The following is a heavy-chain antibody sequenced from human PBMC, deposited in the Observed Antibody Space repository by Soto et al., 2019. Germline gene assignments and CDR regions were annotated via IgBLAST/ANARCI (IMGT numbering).Heavy chain of an antibody. Sequence: SHTLSLTCSLSLDSCSSNSAACNWIRRSPSRGLEWMGRTYYRSKWFNEYALSVKSRIAINPDTSKNQFSLQLNSVTPEHPDVYYCARTSGHFDSWGQGTLVTVSS. D-gene: IGHD6-19*01. J-gene: IGHJ4*02. CDR1: LDSCSSNSAA. CDR3: ARTSGHFDS. V-gene: IGHV6-1*01. CDR2: TYYRSKWFN.